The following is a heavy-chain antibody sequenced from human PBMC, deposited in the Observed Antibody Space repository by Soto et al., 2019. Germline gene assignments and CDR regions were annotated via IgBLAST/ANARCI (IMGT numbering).Heavy chain of an antibody. Sequence: ASVKVSCKASGYTFTSYGISWVRQAPGQGLEWMGWISAYNGNTNYAQKFQGRVTITRDTSANTSYMELSSLRSEDTAVYYCARDSGGMDVWGQGTTVTVSS. CDR1: GYTFTSYG. V-gene: IGHV1-18*01. J-gene: IGHJ6*02. CDR3: ARDSGGMDV. CDR2: ISAYNGNT.